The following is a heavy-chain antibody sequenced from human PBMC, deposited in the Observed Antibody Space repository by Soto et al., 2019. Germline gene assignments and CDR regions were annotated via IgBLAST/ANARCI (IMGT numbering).Heavy chain of an antibody. CDR3: ARYWHSYSLNYYRGMDV. D-gene: IGHD5-18*01. CDR1: GYNFATDW. Sequence: PGESLKISCKGSGYNFATDWIGWVRQMPGKGLECMGIICPADSDTRYSPSFQGQVTISADKSISTAYLQWSSLKASDTAMYYCARYWHSYSLNYYRGMDVWGQGTTVTVSS. V-gene: IGHV5-51*01. CDR2: ICPADSDT. J-gene: IGHJ6*02.